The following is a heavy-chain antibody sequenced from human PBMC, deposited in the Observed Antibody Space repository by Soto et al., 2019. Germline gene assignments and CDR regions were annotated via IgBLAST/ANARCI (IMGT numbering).Heavy chain of an antibody. CDR1: GGTFSSYA. CDR3: ARVGSYYYDSSGYSPSDY. D-gene: IGHD3-22*01. Sequence: GASVKVSCKASGGTFSSYAISWVRQAPGQGLEWMGGIIPIFGTANYAQKFQGRVTITADESTSTAYMELSSLRSEDTAVYYCARVGSYYYDSSGYSPSDYWGQGTLVTVSS. CDR2: IIPIFGTA. V-gene: IGHV1-69*13. J-gene: IGHJ4*02.